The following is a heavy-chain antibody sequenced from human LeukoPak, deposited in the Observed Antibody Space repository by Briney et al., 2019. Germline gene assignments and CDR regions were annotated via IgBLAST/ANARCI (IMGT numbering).Heavy chain of an antibody. CDR2: IFPIFGTA. CDR1: GGTFSSYA. Sequence: SVKVSCKASGGTFSSYAISWVRQAPGQGLEWMGGIFPIFGTANYAQKFQGRVTITTDESTSTAYMELSSLRSEDTAVYYCAREVAAAGITWFDPWGQGTLVTVSS. J-gene: IGHJ5*02. CDR3: AREVAAAGITWFDP. V-gene: IGHV1-69*05. D-gene: IGHD6-13*01.